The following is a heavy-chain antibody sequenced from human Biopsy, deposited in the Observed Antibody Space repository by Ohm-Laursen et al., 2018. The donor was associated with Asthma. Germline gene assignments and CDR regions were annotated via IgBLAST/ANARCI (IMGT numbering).Heavy chain of an antibody. CDR2: IYSGGTS. D-gene: IGHD3-22*01. Sequence: SLRLSCAASGFAVNRGYMFWVRQAPGKGLEWVSVIYSGGTSHTADSVRGRFTISRDYSKNTLYLQMHSLRAEDTAVYYCARGDSSNWSHYYFDYWGQGTLVTVSS. J-gene: IGHJ4*02. V-gene: IGHV3-53*01. CDR1: GFAVNRGY. CDR3: ARGDSSNWSHYYFDY.